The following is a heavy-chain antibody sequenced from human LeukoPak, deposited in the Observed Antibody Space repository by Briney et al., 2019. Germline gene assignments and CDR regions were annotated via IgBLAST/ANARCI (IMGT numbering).Heavy chain of an antibody. CDR2: IYPGDSDT. D-gene: IGHD2-2*01. CDR1: GYSFTSYW. Sequence: ESLKISCKGSGYSFTSYWIGWVRQMPGKGLEWMGIIYPGDSDTRYSPSFQGQVTISADKSISTAYLQWSSLKASDTAMYYCARLTRLVVPAAGHYFDYWGQGTLVTVSS. J-gene: IGHJ4*02. V-gene: IGHV5-51*01. CDR3: ARLTRLVVPAAGHYFDY.